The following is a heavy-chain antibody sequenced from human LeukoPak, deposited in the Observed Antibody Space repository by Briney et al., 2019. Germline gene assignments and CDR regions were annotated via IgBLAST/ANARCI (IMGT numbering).Heavy chain of an antibody. Sequence: GGSLRLSCAASGFTFSSYSMHWVRQAPGKGLEWVAFIRYDGSNKYYADSVKGRFAITRDNSRITLYLQMNSLRAEDTAVYYCARGGGYSYGSFDYWGQGTLVTVSS. J-gene: IGHJ4*02. CDR3: ARGGGYSYGSFDY. D-gene: IGHD5-18*01. CDR2: IRYDGSNK. CDR1: GFTFSSYS. V-gene: IGHV3-30*02.